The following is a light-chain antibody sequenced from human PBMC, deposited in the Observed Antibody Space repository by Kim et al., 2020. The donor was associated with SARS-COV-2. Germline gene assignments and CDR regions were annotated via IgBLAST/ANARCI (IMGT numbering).Light chain of an antibody. CDR3: QAWDGSTWV. CDR1: KLGDKY. Sequence: VSPGQTASITCSGDKLGDKYACWYQQKPGQSPVLVIYQDSERPSGIPGRFSGSNSGNTATLTIGGTQAMEEADYYCQAWDGSTWVFGEGTQLTVL. CDR2: QDS. V-gene: IGLV3-1*01. J-gene: IGLJ3*02.